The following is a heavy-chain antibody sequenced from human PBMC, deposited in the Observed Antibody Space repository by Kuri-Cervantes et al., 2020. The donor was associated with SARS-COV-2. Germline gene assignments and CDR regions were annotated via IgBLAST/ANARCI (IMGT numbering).Heavy chain of an antibody. D-gene: IGHD2-2*01. Sequence: GGSLRLSCAASGFTFSNAWMNWARQAPGKGLEWVGRIKSKTDGGTTDYAAPVKGRFTISRDDSKSIAYLQMNSLKTEDTAVYYCTRDPISSTSCYSMVCAFDIWGQGTMVTVSS. CDR3: TRDPISSTSCYSMVCAFDI. CDR1: GFTFSNAW. J-gene: IGHJ3*02. CDR2: IKSKTDGGTT. V-gene: IGHV3-15*07.